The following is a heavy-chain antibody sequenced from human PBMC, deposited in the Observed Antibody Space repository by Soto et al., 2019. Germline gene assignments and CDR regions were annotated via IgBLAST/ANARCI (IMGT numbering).Heavy chain of an antibody. CDR3: AKDRGDYVFDY. Sequence: QVQLVESGGGVVQPGRSLRLSCAASGFTFSSYGMHWVRQASGKGLEWVAVISYDGSNKYYADSVKGRFTISRDNSKNTLYLQMSRLRAEDTAVYYCAKDRGDYVFDYWGQGTLVTVSS. D-gene: IGHD4-17*01. J-gene: IGHJ4*02. CDR2: ISYDGSNK. V-gene: IGHV3-30*18. CDR1: GFTFSSYG.